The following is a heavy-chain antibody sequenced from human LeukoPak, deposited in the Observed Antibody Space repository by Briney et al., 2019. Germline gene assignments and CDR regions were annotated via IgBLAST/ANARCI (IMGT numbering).Heavy chain of an antibody. Sequence: SETLSLTCTVSGGSISSYYWSWIRQPPGKGLEWIGYIYYSGSTNYNPSLKSRVTISVDTSKNQFSLKLSSVTAADTAVYYCARAVDGWMGDYWGQGTLVTVSS. J-gene: IGHJ4*02. D-gene: IGHD2-2*03. CDR3: ARAVDGWMGDY. CDR1: GGSISSYY. CDR2: IYYSGST. V-gene: IGHV4-59*08.